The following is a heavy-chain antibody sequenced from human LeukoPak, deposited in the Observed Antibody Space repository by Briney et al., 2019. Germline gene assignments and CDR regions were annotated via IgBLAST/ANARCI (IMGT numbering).Heavy chain of an antibody. CDR1: GFTFSDAW. Sequence: PGGSLRLSCAASGFTFSDAWMSWVRQAPGKGLEWVGRIKSKTDGGTTDYAAPVKGRFTISRDDSKNTLYLQMNSLKTEDTAVYYCTTDHHSSSWYYFDYWGQGTLVTVSS. D-gene: IGHD6-13*01. V-gene: IGHV3-15*01. J-gene: IGHJ4*02. CDR2: IKSKTDGGTT. CDR3: TTDHHSSSWYYFDY.